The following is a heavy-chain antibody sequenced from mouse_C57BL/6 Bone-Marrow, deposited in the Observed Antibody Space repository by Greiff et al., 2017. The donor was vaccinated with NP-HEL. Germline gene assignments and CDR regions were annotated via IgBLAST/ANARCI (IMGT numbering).Heavy chain of an antibody. D-gene: IGHD1-1*01. CDR3: ARRGKLLRYGAMDY. J-gene: IGHJ4*01. V-gene: IGHV5-9*01. CDR1: GFTFSSYT. CDR2: ISGGGGNT. Sequence: EVQRVESGGGLVKPGGSLKLSCAASGFTFSSYTMSWVRQTPEKRLEWVATISGGGGNTYYPDSVKGRFTISRDNAKNTLYLQMSSLRSEDTALYYCARRGKLLRYGAMDYWGQGTSVTVSS.